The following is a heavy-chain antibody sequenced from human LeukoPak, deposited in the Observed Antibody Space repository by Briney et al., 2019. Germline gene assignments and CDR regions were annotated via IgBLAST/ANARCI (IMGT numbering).Heavy chain of an antibody. CDR2: IYYSGST. V-gene: IGHV4-59*01. J-gene: IGHJ6*02. CDR1: GGSISSYY. CDR3: ARVGCSGGSCRPDYGMDV. D-gene: IGHD2-15*01. Sequence: SETLSLTCTVSGGSISSYYWSWIRQPPGKGPEWIGHIYYSGSTNYNPSLKSRVTISVDTSKSQFSLKLTSVTAADTAVYYCARVGCSGGSCRPDYGMDVWGQGTTVTVSS.